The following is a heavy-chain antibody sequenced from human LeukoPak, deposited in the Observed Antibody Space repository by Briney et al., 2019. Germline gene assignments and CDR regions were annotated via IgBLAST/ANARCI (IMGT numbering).Heavy chain of an antibody. J-gene: IGHJ3*02. Sequence: GGSLRLSCAASGFTFSSNAMSWVRQAPGKGLEWVSAISTGGGSTYYADSVKGRFTISRDNPNNTLYLQMNNLRAEDTAVYYCAKPRDSIVGTTTPTRLATLDIWGQGTVVTVSS. CDR2: ISTGGGST. CDR1: GFTFSSNA. V-gene: IGHV3-23*01. CDR3: AKPRDSIVGTTTPTRLATLDI. D-gene: IGHD1-26*01.